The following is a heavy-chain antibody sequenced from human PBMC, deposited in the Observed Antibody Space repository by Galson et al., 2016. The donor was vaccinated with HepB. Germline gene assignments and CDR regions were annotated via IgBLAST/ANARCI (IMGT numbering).Heavy chain of an antibody. CDR2: SDPEDGEI. D-gene: IGHD4-17*01. CDR3: AREEGGTDYGTNSWYFDL. J-gene: IGHJ2*01. V-gene: IGHV1-24*01. Sequence: SVKVSCKVSGYSLSELSIHWVRQAPGKGLEWMGGSDPEDGEIAYAKKIQGRVTMTEDTSADTAYMELRSLTSDDTAVYYCAREEGGTDYGTNSWYFDLWGRGTLVTVSS. CDR1: GYSLSELS.